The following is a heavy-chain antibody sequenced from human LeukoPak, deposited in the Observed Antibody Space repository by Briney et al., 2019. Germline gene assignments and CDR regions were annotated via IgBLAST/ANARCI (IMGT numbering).Heavy chain of an antibody. CDR2: VYYSGST. V-gene: IGHV4-59*08. D-gene: IGHD2-2*01. J-gene: IGHJ5*01. Sequence: SETLSLTCTVSGGSINNYYWTWIRQPPGKGLEWIGYVYYSGSTNYNPSLKTRLHLSVDTSKNRFSLKLSSVTAADTAVYYCASSPRLTTSWFLFDSWGHGTLSPSPQ. CDR1: GGSINNYY. CDR3: ASSPRLTTSWFLFDS.